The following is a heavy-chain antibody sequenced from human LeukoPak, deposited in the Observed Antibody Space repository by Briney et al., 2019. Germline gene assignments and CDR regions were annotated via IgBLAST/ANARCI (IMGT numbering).Heavy chain of an antibody. CDR3: AKDPNGDYVGGYWFDP. Sequence: GGSLRLSCAASGFTFSNYAMTWVRQAPGKGLEWVSTVTVSDNRYYADSVRGRFTISRDNSKNTLYLQMNSLRPEDTALYYCAKDPNGDYVGGYWFDPWGQGALVTVSS. D-gene: IGHD3-10*02. CDR2: VTVSDNR. V-gene: IGHV3-23*01. CDR1: GFTFSNYA. J-gene: IGHJ5*02.